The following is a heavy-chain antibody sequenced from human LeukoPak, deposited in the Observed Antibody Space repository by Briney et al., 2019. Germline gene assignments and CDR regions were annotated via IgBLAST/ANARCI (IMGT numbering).Heavy chain of an antibody. D-gene: IGHD5-12*01. Sequence: GGSLRLSCAASGFTFSRYGMHWVRQAPGKGLEWVAVISLVGSNKYYADAVKGRFTISRDNSKNTLYLQMNSLRAEDTAVYYCAKDGGSGYDSNYYYYYYMDVWGKGTTVTVSS. CDR2: ISLVGSNK. CDR3: AKDGGSGYDSNYYYYYYMDV. CDR1: GFTFSRYG. V-gene: IGHV3-30*18. J-gene: IGHJ6*03.